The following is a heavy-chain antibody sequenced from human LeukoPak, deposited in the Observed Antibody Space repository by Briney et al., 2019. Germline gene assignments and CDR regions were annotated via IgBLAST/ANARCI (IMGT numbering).Heavy chain of an antibody. CDR2: INHSGST. D-gene: IGHD6-6*01. CDR3: ARRPYYYYMDV. V-gene: IGHV4-34*01. CDR1: GGSISSYY. J-gene: IGHJ6*03. Sequence: MPSETLSLTCTVSGGSISSYYWSWIRQPPGKGLEWIGEINHSGSTNYNPSLKSRVTISVDTSKNQFSLKLSSVTAADTAVYYCARRPYYYYMDVWGKGTTVTVSS.